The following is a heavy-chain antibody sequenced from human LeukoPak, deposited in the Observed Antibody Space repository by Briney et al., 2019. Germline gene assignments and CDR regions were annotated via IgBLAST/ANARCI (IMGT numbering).Heavy chain of an antibody. CDR2: ISSSGSTI. V-gene: IGHV3-48*03. CDR1: GFTFSSYE. J-gene: IGHJ4*02. D-gene: IGHD3-22*01. CDR3: ARCDSSGYYCNEDY. Sequence: SGGSLRLSCAASGFTFSSYEMNWVRQAPGKGLEWVSYISSSGSTIYYADSVKGRFTISRDNAKNSLYLQMNSLRAEDTAVYYCARCDSSGYYCNEDYWGQGTLVTVSS.